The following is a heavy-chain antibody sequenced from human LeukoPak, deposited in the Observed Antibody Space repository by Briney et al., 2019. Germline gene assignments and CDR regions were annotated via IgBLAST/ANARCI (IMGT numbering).Heavy chain of an antibody. CDR2: IWYDGSNK. Sequence: PGGSLRFSCAASGFTFSSYGMHWVRQAPGKGLEWVAVIWYDGSNKYYADSVKGRFTISRDNSKNTLYLQMNSLRAEDTAVYYCAREAVGRGYYYYYGMDVWGQGTTVTVSS. CDR1: GFTFSSYG. CDR3: AREAVGRGYYYYYGMDV. V-gene: IGHV3-33*01. J-gene: IGHJ6*02. D-gene: IGHD3-10*01.